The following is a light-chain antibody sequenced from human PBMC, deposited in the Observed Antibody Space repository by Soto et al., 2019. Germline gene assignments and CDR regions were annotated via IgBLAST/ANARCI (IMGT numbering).Light chain of an antibody. CDR3: LVWDSIGDNYV. CDR1: NIGSDT. Sequence: SYALTQPPSLSVAPGATARITCGRNNIGSDTVHWYQQKPGQAPVVVVYDDSERPSGTPERISGSNSGDTATLTIRRVEAGDEADYYCLVWDSIGDNYVYGSGTKVTVL. J-gene: IGLJ1*01. V-gene: IGLV3-21*02. CDR2: DDS.